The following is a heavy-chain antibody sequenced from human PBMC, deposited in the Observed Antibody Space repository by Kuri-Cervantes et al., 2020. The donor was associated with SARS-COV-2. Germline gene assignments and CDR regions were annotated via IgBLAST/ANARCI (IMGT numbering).Heavy chain of an antibody. D-gene: IGHD3-22*01. V-gene: IGHV4-39*01. CDR1: GGSISSSSYY. J-gene: IGHJ4*02. CDR3: ARVAYSYDSSGLVTSYYFDY. Sequence: SETLSLTCTVSGGSISSSSYYWGWIRQPPGKGLEWIGSIYYSGSTYYNPSLKSRVTISVDTSKNQFSLKLSSVTAADTAVYYCARVAYSYDSSGLVTSYYFDYWGQGILVTVSS. CDR2: IYYSGST.